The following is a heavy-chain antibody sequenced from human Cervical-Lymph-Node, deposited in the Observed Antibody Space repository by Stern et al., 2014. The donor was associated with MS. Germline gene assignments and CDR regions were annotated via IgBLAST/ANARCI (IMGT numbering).Heavy chain of an antibody. CDR3: ARHDSAGTILY. Sequence: VQLVQSGAEVKRPGESLRISCKGSGYSFTGYWITWVRQMAGKGLEWMGRTDPSESYVKYSPSFQGHVTISADKSISTAYLQWSSLKASDTAMYYCARHDSAGTILYWGQGTLVTVSS. V-gene: IGHV5-10-1*03. CDR1: GYSFTGYW. CDR2: TDPSESYV. D-gene: IGHD1-7*01. J-gene: IGHJ4*02.